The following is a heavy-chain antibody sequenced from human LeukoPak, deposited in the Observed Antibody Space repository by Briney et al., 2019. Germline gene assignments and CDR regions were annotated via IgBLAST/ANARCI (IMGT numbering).Heavy chain of an antibody. CDR3: ARHRYYYDSSGYYYQP. CDR1: GASISSYY. J-gene: IGHJ5*02. CDR2: IHYSGST. Sequence: PSETLSLTCTVSGASISSYYWSWIRQPPGKGLERIGYIHYSGSTNYNPSLKSRVTISVDTSKNQFSLRLSSVTAADTAVYYCARHRYYYDSSGYYYQPWGQGTLVTVSS. V-gene: IGHV4-59*01. D-gene: IGHD3-22*01.